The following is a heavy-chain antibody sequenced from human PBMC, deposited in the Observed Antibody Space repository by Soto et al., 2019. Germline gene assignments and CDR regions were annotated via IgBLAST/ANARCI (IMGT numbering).Heavy chain of an antibody. CDR1: GYTFSGFY. J-gene: IGHJ4*02. CDR3: ASAAVTGTAGLDF. D-gene: IGHD6-19*01. Sequence: ASVKVSCKASGYTFSGFYMHWVRQAPGQGLEWMGWINPNSGGTKSAEKFQGRVTMTRDTSISTAYMELSRLTSDDTAVYYCASAAVTGTAGLDFWGQGTQVTVS. V-gene: IGHV1-2*02. CDR2: INPNSGGT.